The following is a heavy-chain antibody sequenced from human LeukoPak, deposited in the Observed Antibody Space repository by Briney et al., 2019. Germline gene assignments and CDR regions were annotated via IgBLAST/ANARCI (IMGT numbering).Heavy chain of an antibody. CDR2: IYYRGNS. Sequence: PSETLSLTCTVSGVSISSNYWNWIRQPPGKGLEWIGYIYYRGNSNYNPSLQSGFPSSVETSKNQFSLKLSSVTAADTAVYYCARRGTTGAFDIWGRGTIVTVSS. D-gene: IGHD1-14*01. CDR3: ARRGTTGAFDI. CDR1: GVSISSNY. J-gene: IGHJ3*02. V-gene: IGHV4-59*08.